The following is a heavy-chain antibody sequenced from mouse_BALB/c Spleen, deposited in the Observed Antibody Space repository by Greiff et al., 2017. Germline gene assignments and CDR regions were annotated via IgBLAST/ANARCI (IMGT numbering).Heavy chain of an antibody. V-gene: IGHV1-80*01. Sequence: QVQLKQSGAELVRPGSSVKISCKASGYAFSSYWMNWVKQRPGQGLEWIGVIYPGDGDTNYNEKFKGKATLTADTSSSTAYMQLSSLTSEDSAVYFCASRADPAWFAYWGQGTLVTVSA. CDR1: GYAFSSYW. J-gene: IGHJ3*01. CDR3: ASRADPAWFAY. CDR2: IYPGDGDT.